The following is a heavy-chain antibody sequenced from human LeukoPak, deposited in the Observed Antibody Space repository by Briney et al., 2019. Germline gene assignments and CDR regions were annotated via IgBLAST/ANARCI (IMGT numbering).Heavy chain of an antibody. D-gene: IGHD5-12*01. Sequence: SETLSLTCTVSGGSISSSSYYWGWIRQPPGKGLEWIGSIYYSGSTYYNPSLKSRVTISVDTSKNQFSLKLSSVTAADTAVYYCARAHNSGSVLNWFDPWGQGTLVTVSS. V-gene: IGHV4-39*07. CDR3: ARAHNSGSVLNWFDP. J-gene: IGHJ5*02. CDR2: IYYSGST. CDR1: GGSISSSSYY.